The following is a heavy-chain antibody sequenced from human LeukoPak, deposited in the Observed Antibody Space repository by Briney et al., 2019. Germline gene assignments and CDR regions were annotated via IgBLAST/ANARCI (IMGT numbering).Heavy chain of an antibody. CDR3: ARDRGIAAAGKYNWFDP. J-gene: IGHJ5*02. V-gene: IGHV1-2*06. CDR2: TNPNSGGT. D-gene: IGHD6-13*01. CDR1: GYTFTGYY. Sequence: ASVKVSCKASGYTFTGYYMHWVRQAPGQGLEWMGRTNPNSGGTNYAQKFQGRVTMTRDTSISTAYMELSRLRSDDTAVYYCARDRGIAAAGKYNWFDPWGQGTLVTVSS.